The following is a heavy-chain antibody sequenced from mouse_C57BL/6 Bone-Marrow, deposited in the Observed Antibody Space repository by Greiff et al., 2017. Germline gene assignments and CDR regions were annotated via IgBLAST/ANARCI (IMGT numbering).Heavy chain of an antibody. CDR2: IYPSDSET. CDR3: ARSVLRYHYYAMDY. Sequence: QVQLQQPGAELVRPGSSVKLSCKASGYTFTSYWMDWVKQRPGQGLEWIGNIYPSDSETHYNQKFKDKATLTVDKSSSTAYMQLSSLTSEDSAVYYCARSVLRYHYYAMDYWGQGTSVTVSS. D-gene: IGHD1-1*01. CDR1: GYTFTSYW. J-gene: IGHJ4*01. V-gene: IGHV1-61*01.